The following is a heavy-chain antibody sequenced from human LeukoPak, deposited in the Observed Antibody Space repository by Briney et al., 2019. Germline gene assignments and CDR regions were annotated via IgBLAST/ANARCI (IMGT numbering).Heavy chain of an antibody. Sequence: PSETLSLTCTVSGYSISSGYYWGWIRQPPGKGLEWIGSIYHSGSTYYNPSLKSRVTISVDTSKNQFSLKLSSVTAADTAVYYCARCDGYIDYWGQGTLVTVSS. D-gene: IGHD5-24*01. CDR1: GYSISSGYY. CDR2: IYHSGST. J-gene: IGHJ4*02. CDR3: ARCDGYIDY. V-gene: IGHV4-38-2*02.